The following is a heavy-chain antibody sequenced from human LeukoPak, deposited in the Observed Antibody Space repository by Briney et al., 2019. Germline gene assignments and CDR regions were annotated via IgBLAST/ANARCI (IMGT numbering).Heavy chain of an antibody. V-gene: IGHV3-23*01. Sequence: PGGSLRLSCAASGFSFSTYEMNWVRQAPGKGLEWVSSISGSGDYTYYADSVKGRFTISRDNSKDTLYLQVNSLRAEDMAVFYCAKGQDANYLPLGLWGRGTLVTVSS. CDR3: AKGQDANYLPLGL. CDR1: GFSFSTYE. CDR2: ISGSGDYT. D-gene: IGHD4/OR15-4a*01. J-gene: IGHJ2*01.